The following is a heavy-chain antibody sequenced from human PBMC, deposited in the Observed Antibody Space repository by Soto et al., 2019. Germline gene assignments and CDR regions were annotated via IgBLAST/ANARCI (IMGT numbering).Heavy chain of an antibody. CDR2: IYYSGST. CDR3: ARVDYDSSGAIDY. D-gene: IGHD3-22*01. J-gene: IGHJ4*02. V-gene: IGHV4-59*01. Sequence: SETLSLTCTVSGGSISSYYWSWIRQPPGKGLEWIGYIYYSGSTNYNPSLKSRVTISVDTSKNQFSLKLSSVTAADTAVYYCARVDYDSSGAIDYWGQGTLVTVS. CDR1: GGSISSYY.